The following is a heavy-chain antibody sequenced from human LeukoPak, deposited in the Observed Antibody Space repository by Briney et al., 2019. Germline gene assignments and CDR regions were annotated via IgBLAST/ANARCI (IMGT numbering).Heavy chain of an antibody. D-gene: IGHD5-18*01. J-gene: IGHJ4*02. CDR3: ARRVSAKSLDY. Sequence: GSLRLSCAASGFTLSSYWMHWVRHSPGKGPVWVSRINRDGSSANYADSVKGRFTISRDNAKNTLYLQMNSLRAEDTAVYYCARRVSAKSLDYWGQGTLVTVSS. CDR1: GFTLSSYW. V-gene: IGHV3-74*01. CDR2: INRDGSSA.